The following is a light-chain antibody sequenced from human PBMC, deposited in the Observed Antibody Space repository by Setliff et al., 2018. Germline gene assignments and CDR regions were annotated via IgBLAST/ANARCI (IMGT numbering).Light chain of an antibody. CDR3: CSYAGTNIFYV. Sequence: QSALAQPRSVSGSPGQSVTISCTGTSSDVGAYNHVSWYQQHPGKAPKLMISAVSERPSGVPDRFSGSKSGNTASLTISGLQAEDEADYYCCSYAGTNIFYVFGTGTKVTVL. V-gene: IGLV2-11*01. CDR1: SSDVGAYNH. CDR2: AVS. J-gene: IGLJ1*01.